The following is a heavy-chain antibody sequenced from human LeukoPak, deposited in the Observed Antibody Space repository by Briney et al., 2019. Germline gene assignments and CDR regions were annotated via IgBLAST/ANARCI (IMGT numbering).Heavy chain of an antibody. CDR2: IKQDGSEK. V-gene: IGHV3-7*01. Sequence: PGGSLRLSCAASGFTFSSYWMSWVRQAPGKGLEWVANIKQDGSEKYYVDSVKGRFTISRDNSKNTLYLQMNSLRAEDTAVYYCAGDLGPLLWFPSDWGQGTLVTVSS. CDR1: GFTFSSYW. CDR3: AGDLGPLLWFPSD. D-gene: IGHD3-10*01. J-gene: IGHJ4*02.